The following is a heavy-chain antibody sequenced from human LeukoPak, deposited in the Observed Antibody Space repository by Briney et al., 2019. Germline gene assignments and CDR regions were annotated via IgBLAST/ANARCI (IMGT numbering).Heavy chain of an antibody. D-gene: IGHD3-16*02. CDR2: INTDGSIT. Sequence: GGSLRLSCAASGFTFSDYWIHWVRQAPGKGLVWVSRINTDGSITNYADSVKGRFSISRDNAKNTLYLQMNSLRAEDTAVYYCARAYTTFGGVIVIYLGFDYWGQGTLVTVSS. V-gene: IGHV3-74*01. J-gene: IGHJ4*02. CDR1: GFTFSDYW. CDR3: ARAYTTFGGVIVIYLGFDY.